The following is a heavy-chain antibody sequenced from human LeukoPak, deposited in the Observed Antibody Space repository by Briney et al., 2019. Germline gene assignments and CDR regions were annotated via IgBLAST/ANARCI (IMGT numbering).Heavy chain of an antibody. CDR3: ARVVVGATTDPFDY. CDR1: GFTFSSYN. D-gene: IGHD1-26*01. V-gene: IGHV3-21*01. CDR2: ISSSSSYI. J-gene: IGHJ4*02. Sequence: GGSLRLSCAASGFTFSSYNMKWVRQAPGKGLEWVSCISSSSSYIYYADSVKGRFSISRDNAKNSLYLQMNSLRAEDTAVYYCARVVVGATTDPFDYWGQGTLVTVSS.